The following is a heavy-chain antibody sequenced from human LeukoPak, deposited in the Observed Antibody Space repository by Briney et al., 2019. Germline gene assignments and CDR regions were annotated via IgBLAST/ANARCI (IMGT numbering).Heavy chain of an antibody. V-gene: IGHV4-59*01. Sequence: PSETLSLTCTVSGGSISSYYWSWIRQPPGKGLEWIGYIYYSGSTNYNPSLKSRVTISVDTSKNQFSLKLSSVTAADTAVYYCARGSASKWLRLQNYFDSWGQGTLVTVSS. CDR3: ARGSASKWLRLQNYFDS. CDR2: IYYSGST. CDR1: GGSISSYY. D-gene: IGHD5-12*01. J-gene: IGHJ4*02.